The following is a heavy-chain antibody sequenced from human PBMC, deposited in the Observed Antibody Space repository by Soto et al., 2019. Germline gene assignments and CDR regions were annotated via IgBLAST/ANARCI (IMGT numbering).Heavy chain of an antibody. D-gene: IGHD3-10*01. V-gene: IGHV1-8*01. CDR1: GNTFTSYD. Sequence: GSLKVSCKASGNTFTSYDINWVRQATRHGPEWMGWINPKSENIGYGQKIQGRVTMTRDTAIRTAYMEVSRLRSYDTAVYYCARDRASGSYYLLDYWGQGTLVTVSS. J-gene: IGHJ4*02. CDR3: ARDRASGSYYLLDY. CDR2: INPKSENI.